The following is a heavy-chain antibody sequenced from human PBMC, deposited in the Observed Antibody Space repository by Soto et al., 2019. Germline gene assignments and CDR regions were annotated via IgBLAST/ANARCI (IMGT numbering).Heavy chain of an antibody. CDR1: GGSFRGYY. J-gene: IGHJ4*02. CDR3: ARLWSSNEGSS. V-gene: IGHV4-34*01. D-gene: IGHD3-10*01. CDR2: INHSGGT. Sequence: SETLSLTRAVHGGSFRGYYWSWIRQPPGKGLEWIGEINHSGGTNYNPSLKSRVSISVDASKSQFSLQLTSVTAADTAVYYCARLWSSNEGSSWGQGTLVTVSS.